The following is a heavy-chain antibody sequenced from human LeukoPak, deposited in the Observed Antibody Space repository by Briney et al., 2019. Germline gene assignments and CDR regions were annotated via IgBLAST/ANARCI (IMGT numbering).Heavy chain of an antibody. CDR3: ARAPVIVGATIFAY. CDR2: IIPILGIA. V-gene: IGHV1-69*02. CDR1: GGTFSSYT. J-gene: IGHJ4*02. Sequence: SVKVSCNASGGTFSSYTISWVRQAPGQGLEWMGRIIPILGIANYAQKFQGRVTITADKSTSTAYMELSSLRSEDPAVYYCARAPVIVGATIFAYWGQGTLVTVSS. D-gene: IGHD1-26*01.